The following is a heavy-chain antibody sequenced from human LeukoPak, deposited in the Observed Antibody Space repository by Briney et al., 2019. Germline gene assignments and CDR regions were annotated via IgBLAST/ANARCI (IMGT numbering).Heavy chain of an antibody. CDR1: GYSFTSYW. J-gene: IGHJ4*02. CDR3: ARPAYYYDSSGYPLYYFDY. V-gene: IGHV5-51*01. CDR2: IYPGDSDT. D-gene: IGHD3-22*01. Sequence: GESLKISCKGSGYSFTSYWIGWVRQMPGKGLEWMGIIYPGDSDTRYSPSFQGQVTISADKSISTAYLQWSSLKASDTAMYYCARPAYYYDSSGYPLYYFDYWGQGTLVTVSS.